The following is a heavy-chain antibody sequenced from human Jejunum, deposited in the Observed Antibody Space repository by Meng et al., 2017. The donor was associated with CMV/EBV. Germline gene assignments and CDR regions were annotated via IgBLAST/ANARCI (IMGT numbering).Heavy chain of an antibody. V-gene: IGHV4-39*01. CDR3: VRVLGYCSSTSCSVGAFDI. CDR2: LYYTGNT. D-gene: IGHD2-2*01. CDR1: SNNYY. J-gene: IGHJ3*02. Sequence: SNNYYWGWIRQPPEKGLEWIGNLYYTGNTSYTPSLKSRVTMSVDTSKKQFSLRLSSVTAADTAVYYCVRVLGYCSSTSCSVGAFDIWGQGTMVTVSS.